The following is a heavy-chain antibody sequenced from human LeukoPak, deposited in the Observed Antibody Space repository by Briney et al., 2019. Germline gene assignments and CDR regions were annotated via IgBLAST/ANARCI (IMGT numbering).Heavy chain of an antibody. CDR1: GFTFSSYA. CDR2: ISGSGGTT. J-gene: IGHJ4*02. CDR3: AKDHDYSSRPYYFDY. Sequence: PGGSLRLSCAASGFTFSSYAMTWVRQAPGQGLEWVSGISGSGGTTYYADSVKGRFTISRDNSKNTLYLQVNSLRAEDTALYYCAKDHDYSSRPYYFDYWGQGTLVTVSS. V-gene: IGHV3-23*01. D-gene: IGHD6-19*01.